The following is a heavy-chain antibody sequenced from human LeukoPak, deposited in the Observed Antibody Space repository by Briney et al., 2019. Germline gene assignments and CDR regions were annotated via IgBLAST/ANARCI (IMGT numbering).Heavy chain of an antibody. CDR2: IIPIFGTA. D-gene: IGHD5-18*01. V-gene: IGHV1-69*05. CDR1: GGTFSSYA. J-gene: IGHJ4*02. CDR3: ATRGYSYGLFDY. Sequence: ASVKVSCKASGGTFSSYATSWVRQAPGQGLEWMGGIIPIFGTANYAQKFQGRVTITTDESTSTAYMELSSLRSEDAAVYYCATRGYSYGLFDYWGQGTLVTVSS.